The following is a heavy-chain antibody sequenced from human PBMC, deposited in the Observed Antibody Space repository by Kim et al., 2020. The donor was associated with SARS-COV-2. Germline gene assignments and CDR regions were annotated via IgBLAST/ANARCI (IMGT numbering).Heavy chain of an antibody. Sequence: YADSVKGRFTISRDNAKNSLYLQMNSLRAEDTALYYCAKVRDSSSWDFDYWGQGTLVTVSS. D-gene: IGHD6-13*01. CDR3: AKVRDSSSWDFDY. J-gene: IGHJ4*02. V-gene: IGHV3-9*01.